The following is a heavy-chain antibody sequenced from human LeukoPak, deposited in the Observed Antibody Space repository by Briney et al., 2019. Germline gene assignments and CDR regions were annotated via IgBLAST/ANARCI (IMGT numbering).Heavy chain of an antibody. Sequence: PGGSLRLSCAASGLTFRSYTMNWVRQAPGKGLEWVSSISSSSRYIYYADSVRGRFTISRDNAKNSLYLQMKSLSAGDTAVYYCTSAMVGSTFFWGQGTLVTVSS. CDR1: GLTFRSYT. CDR2: ISSSSRYI. J-gene: IGHJ4*02. CDR3: TSAMVGSTFF. V-gene: IGHV3-21*01. D-gene: IGHD1-26*01.